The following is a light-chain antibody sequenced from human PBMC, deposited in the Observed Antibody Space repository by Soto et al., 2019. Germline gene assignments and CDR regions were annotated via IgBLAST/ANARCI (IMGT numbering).Light chain of an antibody. CDR3: QQANSFPFT. CDR1: QGISSW. V-gene: IGKV1-12*01. Sequence: DIQMTQSPSSVSASVGDRVTITCRSSQGISSWLAWYQQKPGQAPKLLIYAASSLQSGVPSMFSGSGHWTDFTLTISSLQPEAFATYDCQQANSFPFTFGRGTQVDVK. CDR2: AAS. J-gene: IGKJ3*01.